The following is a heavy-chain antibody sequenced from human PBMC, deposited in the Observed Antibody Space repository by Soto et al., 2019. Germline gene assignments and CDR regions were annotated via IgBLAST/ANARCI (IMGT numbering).Heavy chain of an antibody. D-gene: IGHD6-19*01. CDR3: ARHALGGWYYFDY. Sequence: SETLSLTCTVSGGSISSSSYYWGWIRQPPGKGLEWIGSIYYSGSTYYNPSLKSRVTISVDTSKNQFSLKLSSVTAADTAVYYCARHALGGWYYFDYWGQGTLVTVSS. V-gene: IGHV4-39*01. J-gene: IGHJ4*02. CDR2: IYYSGST. CDR1: GGSISSSSYY.